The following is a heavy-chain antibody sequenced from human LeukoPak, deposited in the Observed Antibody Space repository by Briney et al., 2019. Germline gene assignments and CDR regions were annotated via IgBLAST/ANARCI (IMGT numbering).Heavy chain of an antibody. CDR3: ARGNGSSYFFDY. CDR1: GGSISSSNW. CDR2: IYHSGST. Sequence: SGTLSLTCAVSGGSISSSNWWTWVRQPPGKGLEWIGNIYHSGSTKYNPSLKSRVTISVDKSKSQFSLSLSSVTAADTAFYHCARGNGSSYFFDYWGQGTLVTVSS. V-gene: IGHV4-4*02. D-gene: IGHD6-6*01. J-gene: IGHJ4*02.